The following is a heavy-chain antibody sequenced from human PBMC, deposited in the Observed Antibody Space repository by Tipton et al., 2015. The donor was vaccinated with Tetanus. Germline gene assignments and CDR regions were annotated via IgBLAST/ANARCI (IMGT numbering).Heavy chain of an antibody. Sequence: TLSLTCAVYGGSFSGYYWSWIRQPPGKGLEWIGEINHSGSTNYNPSLKSRVTISVDTSKNQFSLKLSSVTAADTAVYYCARGPGVENHWFDPWGQGTLVTVSS. CDR2: INHSGST. V-gene: IGHV4-34*01. J-gene: IGHJ5*02. D-gene: IGHD3-3*01. CDR1: GGSFSGYY. CDR3: ARGPGVENHWFDP.